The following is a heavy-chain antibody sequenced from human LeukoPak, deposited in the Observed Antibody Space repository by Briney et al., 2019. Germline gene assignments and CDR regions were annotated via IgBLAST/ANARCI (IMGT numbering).Heavy chain of an antibody. CDR1: GGTFSSYA. CDR2: IIPIFGTA. CDR3: ARGRYSSGRYGSFDY. V-gene: IGHV1-69*01. Sequence: GSSVKVSCKASGGTFSSYAISWVRQAPGQGLEWMGGIIPIFGTANCAQKFQGRVTITADESTSTAYMELSSLRSEDTAVYYCARGRYSSGRYGSFDYWGQGTLVTVSS. J-gene: IGHJ4*02. D-gene: IGHD6-19*01.